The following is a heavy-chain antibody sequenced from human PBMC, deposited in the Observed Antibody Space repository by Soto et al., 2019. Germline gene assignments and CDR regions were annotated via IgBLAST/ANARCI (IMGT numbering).Heavy chain of an antibody. Sequence: QVQLVQSGAEVKKPGSSVKVSCKASGGTFSSYAISWVRQAPGQGLEWMGGIIPIFGTANYAQKFQGRVTITADEXXXXXXXXLSSLRSEDTAVYYCARGNGPITDYYYYGMDVWGQGTTVTVSS. CDR3: ARGNGPITDYYYYGMDV. D-gene: IGHD1-20*01. J-gene: IGHJ6*02. CDR2: IIPIFGTA. CDR1: GGTFSSYA. V-gene: IGHV1-69*01.